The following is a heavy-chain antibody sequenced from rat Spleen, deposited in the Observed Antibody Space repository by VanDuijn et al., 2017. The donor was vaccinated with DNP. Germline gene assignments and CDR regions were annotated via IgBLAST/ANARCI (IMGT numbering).Heavy chain of an antibody. D-gene: IGHD1-11*01. CDR1: GFIFSDYA. CDR2: IIYDGSGA. Sequence: EVRLVESGGGLVQPGNSLRLSCAASGFIFSDYAMAWVRQSPKMGLEWVATIIYDGSGAFYRDSVTGRFTISRDFAKSTLYLQMDSLRSEDSATYDCTTRGIYGGYDFWGQGVMVTVSS. J-gene: IGHJ2*01. V-gene: IGHV5S10*01. CDR3: TTRGIYGGYDF.